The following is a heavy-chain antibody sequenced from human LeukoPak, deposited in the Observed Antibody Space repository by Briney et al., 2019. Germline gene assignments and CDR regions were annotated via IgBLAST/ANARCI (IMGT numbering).Heavy chain of an antibody. J-gene: IGHJ6*03. CDR3: ARAGSYYDSSGYGYYYYYMDV. CDR2: MNPNSGNT. D-gene: IGHD3-22*01. V-gene: IGHV1-8*01. Sequence: ASVKVSCKASGYTFTSYDINWVRQATGRGLEWMGWMNPNSGNTGYAQKFQGRVTMTRNTSISTAYMELSSLRSEDTAVYYCARAGSYYDSSGYGYYYYYMDVWGKGTTVTISS. CDR1: GYTFTSYD.